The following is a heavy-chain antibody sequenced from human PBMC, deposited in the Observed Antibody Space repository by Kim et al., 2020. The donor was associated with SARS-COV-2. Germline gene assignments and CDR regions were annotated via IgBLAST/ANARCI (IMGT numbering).Heavy chain of an antibody. J-gene: IGHJ4*02. V-gene: IGHV3-30*04. CDR1: GFTFSSYA. D-gene: IGHD6-19*01. CDR3: ATSFPTGYSSGWVPFDY. CDR2: ISYDGSNK. Sequence: GGSLRHSCAASGFTFSSYAMHWVRQAPGKGLEWVAVISYDGSNKYYADSVKGRFTISRDNSKNTLYLQMNSLRAEDTAVYYCATSFPTGYSSGWVPFDYWGQGTLVTVSS.